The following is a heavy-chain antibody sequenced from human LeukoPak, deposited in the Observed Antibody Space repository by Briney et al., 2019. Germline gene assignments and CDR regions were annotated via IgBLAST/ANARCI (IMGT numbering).Heavy chain of an antibody. CDR1: GFSFSSYW. V-gene: IGHV3-7*01. CDR3: ARSDY. CDR2: INPHGSEK. Sequence: GGSLRLSCTASGFSFSSYWMNWVLQAPGKGLEWVANINPHGSEKNYVDSVKGRFTISRDRTKNSLYLQMNNLRAEDTAVYYCARSDYWGQGILVTVS. J-gene: IGHJ4*02.